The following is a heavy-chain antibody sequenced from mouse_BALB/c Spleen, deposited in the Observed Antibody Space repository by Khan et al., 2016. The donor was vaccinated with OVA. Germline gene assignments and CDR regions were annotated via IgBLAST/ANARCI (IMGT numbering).Heavy chain of an antibody. CDR1: GFSLTSYG. J-gene: IGHJ3*01. V-gene: IGHV2-2*02. CDR3: ARNYDYDEGLAY. D-gene: IGHD2-4*01. Sequence: QVQLKQSGPGLVQPSQSLSITCTVSGFSLTSYGVHWVRQSPGKGLEWLGVIWSGGTTDYNAPFISRLSISKDNSKSQVFFKMNSLQANDTTNYYGARNYDYDEGLAYWGQGTLVTVSA. CDR2: IWSGGTT.